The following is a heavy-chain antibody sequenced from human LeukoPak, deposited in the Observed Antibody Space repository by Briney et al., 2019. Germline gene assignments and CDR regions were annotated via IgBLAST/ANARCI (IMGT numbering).Heavy chain of an antibody. J-gene: IGHJ4*02. Sequence: ASVKVSCKASGYTFTSYGISWVRQAHGQGLEWMGWISAYNGKTNYAQKLQGRITMTTDTSTSTAYVELRSLRSDDTAVYYCARGYCSSTSCYTGDYWGQGTLVTVSS. V-gene: IGHV1-18*01. CDR3: ARGYCSSTSCYTGDY. CDR2: ISAYNGKT. CDR1: GYTFTSYG. D-gene: IGHD2-2*02.